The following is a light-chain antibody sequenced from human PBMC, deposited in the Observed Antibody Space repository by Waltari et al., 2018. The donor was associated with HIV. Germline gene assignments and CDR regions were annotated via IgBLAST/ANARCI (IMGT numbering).Light chain of an antibody. CDR3: QSYDGSLGVYV. J-gene: IGLJ1*01. CDR2: GNN. Sequence: SVLTQPPSVPGAPSQPVTLSCPGTISNIGAYYAFPWYQQLPGTAPNLLIYGNNNLPPGVPYLFSGSKSGTSSSLAITGLQAEDEADYYCQSYDGSLGVYVFGTGSAVTVL. CDR1: ISNIGAYYA. V-gene: IGLV1-40*01.